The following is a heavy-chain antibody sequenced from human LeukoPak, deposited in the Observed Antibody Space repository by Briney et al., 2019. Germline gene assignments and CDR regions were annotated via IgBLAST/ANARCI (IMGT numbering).Heavy chain of an antibody. D-gene: IGHD1-26*01. CDR2: VDPEDGET. Sequence: ASVKVSCKVSGYTFSDYYMHWVQQAPGKGLEWMGLVDPEDGETIYAEKFQGRVTITANTSTDTAYMELSSLRSEDTAVYYCATASSGSYSKEGRQGDAFDIWGQGTMVTVSS. V-gene: IGHV1-69-2*01. J-gene: IGHJ3*02. CDR1: GYTFSDYY. CDR3: ATASSGSYSKEGRQGDAFDI.